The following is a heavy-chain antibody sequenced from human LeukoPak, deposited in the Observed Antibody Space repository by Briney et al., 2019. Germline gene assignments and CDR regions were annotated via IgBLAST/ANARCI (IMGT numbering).Heavy chain of an antibody. V-gene: IGHV1-8*01. Sequence: ASVKVSCKASGYTFTSYDINWVRQAAGQGLEWMGWMNPNSGNTGYAQKFQGRVTMTRNTSISTAYMELSSLRSEDTAVYYCARGPKGLRFLEWPIDSWGQGTLVTVSS. J-gene: IGHJ5*02. CDR3: ARGPKGLRFLEWPIDS. CDR2: MNPNSGNT. D-gene: IGHD3-3*01. CDR1: GYTFTSYD.